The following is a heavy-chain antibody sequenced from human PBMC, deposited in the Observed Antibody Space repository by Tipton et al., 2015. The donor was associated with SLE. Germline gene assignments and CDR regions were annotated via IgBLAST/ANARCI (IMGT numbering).Heavy chain of an antibody. J-gene: IGHJ2*01. CDR3: ARAEFSSNWYMYWHFDL. Sequence: TLSLTCTVSGDSFSSGSSYWTWIRQPPGKGLEWIGDIDHSGVTHYNPSLKSRVTISRDTSGNHFSLNLNSVTAADTAVYYCARAEFSSNWYMYWHFDLWGRGTLVTVSS. CDR1: GDSFSSGSSY. CDR2: IDHSGVT. V-gene: IGHV4-39*02. D-gene: IGHD6-13*01.